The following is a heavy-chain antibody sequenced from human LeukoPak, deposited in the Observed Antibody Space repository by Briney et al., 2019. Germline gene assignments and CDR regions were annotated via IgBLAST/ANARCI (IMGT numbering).Heavy chain of an antibody. V-gene: IGHV4-59*02. D-gene: IGHD4-17*01. CDR1: GGSVSPYY. CDR2: IYYSGST. CDR3: ARDTVTTWGSWFDP. J-gene: IGHJ5*02. Sequence: SETLSLTCTVSGGSVSPYYWSWIRQPPGKGLEWIGYIYYSGSTNYNPSLKSRVTISVDTSKNQFSLKLSSVTAADTAVYYCARDTVTTWGSWFDPWGQGTLVTVSS.